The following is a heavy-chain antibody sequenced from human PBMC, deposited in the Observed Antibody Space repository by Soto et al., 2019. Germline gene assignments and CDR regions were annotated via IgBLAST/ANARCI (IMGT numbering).Heavy chain of an antibody. CDR3: AREPCIETVIDWYFNL. V-gene: IGHV1-2*02. J-gene: IGHJ2*01. CDR1: GYTFTDYY. CDR2: ISPNTGGT. Sequence: QVQLVQSGAEVKKPGASVKVSCQASGYTFTDYYLHWVRQAPGQGLEWMGWISPNTGGTKYAENFLGRVTLTRDTSNNTAYMELRSLTSDDTAVYYCAREPCIETVIDWYFNLWGRGTLVTVSS. D-gene: IGHD4-4*01.